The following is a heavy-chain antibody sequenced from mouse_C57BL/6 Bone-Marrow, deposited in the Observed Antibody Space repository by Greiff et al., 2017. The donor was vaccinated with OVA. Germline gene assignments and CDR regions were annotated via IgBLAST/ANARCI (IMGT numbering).Heavy chain of an antibody. CDR3: ARSGKGYYFDY. D-gene: IGHD3-1*01. V-gene: IGHV1-26*01. CDR2: INPNNGGT. J-gene: IGHJ2*01. CDR1: GYTFTDYY. Sequence: EVQLQQSGPELVKPGASVKISCKASGYTFTDYYMNWVKQSHGKSLEWIGDINPNNGGTSYNQKFTGKATLTVDKSSSTAYMELRSLTSEDSAVYYCARSGKGYYFDYWGQGTTLTVSS.